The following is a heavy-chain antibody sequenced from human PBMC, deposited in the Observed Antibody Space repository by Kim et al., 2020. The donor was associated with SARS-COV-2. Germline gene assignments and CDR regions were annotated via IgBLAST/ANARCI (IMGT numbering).Heavy chain of an antibody. CDR3: AKGLYGSENPGLDY. CDR1: GFTFDDYA. Sequence: GGSLRLSCAASGFTFDDYAMHWVRQAPGKGLEWVPGISWNSGSIGYADSVKGRFTISRDNAKNSLYLQMNSLRAEDTALYYCAKGLYGSENPGLDYWGQGTLVTVSS. CDR2: ISWNSGSI. V-gene: IGHV3-9*01. J-gene: IGHJ4*02. D-gene: IGHD3-10*01.